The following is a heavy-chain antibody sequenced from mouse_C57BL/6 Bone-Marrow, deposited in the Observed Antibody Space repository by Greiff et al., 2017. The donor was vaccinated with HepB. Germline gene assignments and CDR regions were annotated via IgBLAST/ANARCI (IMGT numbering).Heavy chain of an antibody. CDR2: IDPENGDT. V-gene: IGHV14-4*01. D-gene: IGHD2-5*01. Sequence: VHVKQSGAELVRPGASVKLSCTASGFNIKDDYMHWVKQRPEQGLEWIGWIDPENGDTEYASKFQGKATITADTSSNTAYLQLSSLTSEDTAVYYCTTGGYSNVMDYWGQGTSVTVSS. CDR1: GFNIKDDY. CDR3: TTGGYSNVMDY. J-gene: IGHJ4*01.